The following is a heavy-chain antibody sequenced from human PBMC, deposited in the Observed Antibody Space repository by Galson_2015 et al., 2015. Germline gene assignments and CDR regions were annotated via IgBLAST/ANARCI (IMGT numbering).Heavy chain of an antibody. CDR1: GFTFSSYW. J-gene: IGHJ6*02. Sequence: SLRLSCAASGFTFSSYWMSWVLQAPGKGLEWVANIKKDGSEKYYVDSVKGRLTISRDNAKNSLFLQINSLRAEDTAVYYCAGLGGYYFYGMDVWGQGTTVTVSS. CDR2: IKKDGSEK. CDR3: AGLGGYYFYGMDV. V-gene: IGHV3-7*01.